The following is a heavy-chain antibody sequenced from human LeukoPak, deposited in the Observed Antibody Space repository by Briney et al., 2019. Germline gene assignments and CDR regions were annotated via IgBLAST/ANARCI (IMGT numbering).Heavy chain of an antibody. CDR2: ISYDGSNK. J-gene: IGHJ4*02. V-gene: IGHV3-30*07. D-gene: IGHD3-10*01. CDR1: GFTFGDYA. Sequence: GGSLRLSCTASGFTFGDYAMSWVRQAPGKGLEWVAVISYDGSNKYYADSVKGRFIISRDNSKNTLYLQMNSLRAEDTAVYYCAKRGIMIRGVIIIRFHKEAYYFDCWGQGTLVTVSS. CDR3: AKRGIMIRGVIIIRFHKEAYYFDC.